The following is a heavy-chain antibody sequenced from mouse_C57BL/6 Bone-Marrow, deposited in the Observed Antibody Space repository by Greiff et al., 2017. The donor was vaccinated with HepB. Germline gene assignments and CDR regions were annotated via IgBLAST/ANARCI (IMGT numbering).Heavy chain of an antibody. Sequence: QVQLKESGAELARPGASVKLSCKASGYTFTSYGISWVKQRTGQGLEWIGEIYPRSGNTYYNEKFKGKATLTADKSSSTAYMELRSLTSEDSAVYFCARGIYYYGDYWGQGTTLTVSS. CDR3: ARGIYYYGDY. J-gene: IGHJ2*01. CDR1: GYTFTSYG. V-gene: IGHV1-81*01. D-gene: IGHD1-1*01. CDR2: IYPRSGNT.